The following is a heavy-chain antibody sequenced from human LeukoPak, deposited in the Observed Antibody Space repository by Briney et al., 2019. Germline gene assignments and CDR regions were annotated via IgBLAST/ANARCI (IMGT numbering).Heavy chain of an antibody. CDR1: GCSISTYY. J-gene: IGHJ6*02. CDR2: IFDSRRT. CDR3: AREILVRGVYLASRRVDV. Sequence: SEALSLTHPVYGCSISTYYLIWIQQPPAKGLDWIGDIFDSRRTNDNTTFKSRVTISVDTSKNQFSLKLSSETAADTAIYYCAREILVRGVYLASRRVDVWGQGTTVTVSS. D-gene: IGHD3-10*01. V-gene: IGHV4-59*12.